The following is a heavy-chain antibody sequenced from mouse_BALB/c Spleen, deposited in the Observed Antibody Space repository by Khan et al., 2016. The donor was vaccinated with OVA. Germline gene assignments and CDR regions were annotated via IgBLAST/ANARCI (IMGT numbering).Heavy chain of an antibody. CDR1: GYTFTSYV. V-gene: IGHV1S136*01. CDR2: ISPNSDGS. D-gene: IGHD1-1*01. CDR3: LRSLYYYGSAYEGFAY. J-gene: IGHJ3*01. Sequence: VQLKESGPELVKPGASVKMSCKASGYTFTSYVMHWVKQKPGQGLERIGYISPNSDGSKYNEKFRGKATLTSDKSSSTAYMELSSLTSEYSAVXYCLRSLYYYGSAYEGFAYWGQGTLVTVSA.